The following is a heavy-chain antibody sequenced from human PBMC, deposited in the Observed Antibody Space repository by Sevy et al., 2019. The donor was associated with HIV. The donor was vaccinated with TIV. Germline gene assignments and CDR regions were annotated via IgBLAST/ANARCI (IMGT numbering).Heavy chain of an antibody. V-gene: IGHV3-30-3*01. D-gene: IGHD6-13*01. J-gene: IGHJ4*02. CDR2: LSFDGNEE. CDR3: ARTHYSSSWTIDH. CDR1: GFSLTTYA. Sequence: GGSLRLSCAASGFSLTTYAMHWVHQAPGKGLEWVAVLSFDGNEEYYADSVKDRFTISRDNSKNTLYLQMNSLRPEDTAVYYCARTHYSSSWTIDHWGQGTLVTVSS.